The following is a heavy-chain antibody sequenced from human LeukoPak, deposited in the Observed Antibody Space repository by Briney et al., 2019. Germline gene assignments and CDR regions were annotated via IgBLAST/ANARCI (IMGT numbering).Heavy chain of an antibody. CDR2: IYSGGST. V-gene: IGHV3-53*05. CDR1: GFTVSSNY. J-gene: IGHJ4*02. Sequence: GGSLRLSCAASGFTVSSNYMSWVRQAPGKGLEWVSVIYSGGSTYYADSVKGRFTISRDSSKNTLYLQMSSLRAEDTAVYYCARADFYGSGSHPPGGFDYWGQGTLVTVSS. CDR3: ARADFYGSGSHPPGGFDY. D-gene: IGHD3-10*01.